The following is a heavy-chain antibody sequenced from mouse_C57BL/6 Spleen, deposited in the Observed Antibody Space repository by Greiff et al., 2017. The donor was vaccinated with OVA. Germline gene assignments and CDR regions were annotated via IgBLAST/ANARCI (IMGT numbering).Heavy chain of an antibody. V-gene: IGHV2-2*01. CDR1: GFSLTSYG. CDR2: IWRGGST. J-gene: IGHJ3*01. D-gene: IGHD2-4*01. CDR3: TRNYYDYVGAY. Sequence: VKLMESGPGLVQPSQSLSITCTVSGFSLTSYGVHWVRQSPGKGLEWLGVIWRGGSTDYNAAFISRLSISKDNSKSQVFFKMNSLPADDTVIYYGTRNYYDYVGAYWGQGTLVTVSA.